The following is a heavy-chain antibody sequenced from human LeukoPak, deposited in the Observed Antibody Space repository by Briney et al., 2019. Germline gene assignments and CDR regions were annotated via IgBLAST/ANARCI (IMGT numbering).Heavy chain of an antibody. Sequence: PGGSLRLSYAASGFTFDDYGMSWVRQAPGKGLVWVSRINTDGSSTSYAESVKGRFTISRDNAKNTLYLQMNSLRAEDTAVYYCARAGGARKWEFFMAFDYWGQGTLVTVSS. CDR3: ARAGGARKWEFFMAFDY. J-gene: IGHJ4*02. V-gene: IGHV3-74*01. CDR2: INTDGSST. CDR1: GFTFDDYG. D-gene: IGHD1-26*01.